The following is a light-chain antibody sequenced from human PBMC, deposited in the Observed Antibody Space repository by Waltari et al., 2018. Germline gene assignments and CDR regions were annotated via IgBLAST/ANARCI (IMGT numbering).Light chain of an antibody. CDR3: SSYTTSTTVV. CDR1: SSDVGGYNY. Sequence: QSALTQPAFVSGSPGQSITISCTGTSSDVGGYNYVSWYQQHPGKAPKLMTYDFNNRPSGVSNRFSGSKSGNTASLTISGLQAEDEADYYCSSYTTSTTVVFGGGTKLTVL. V-gene: IGLV2-14*03. J-gene: IGLJ2*01. CDR2: DFN.